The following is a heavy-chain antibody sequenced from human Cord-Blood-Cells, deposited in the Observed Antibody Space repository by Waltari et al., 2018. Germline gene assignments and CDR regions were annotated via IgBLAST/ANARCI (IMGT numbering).Heavy chain of an antibody. CDR2: INHSGST. D-gene: IGHD3-3*01. CDR3: ARYYDFWSGDAFDI. Sequence: QVQLQQWGAGLLKPLETLSLTCAVYGGSFSGYYWSWIRQPPGKGLEWIGEINHSGSTNYNPSLKSRVTISVDTSKNQFSLKLSSVTAADTAVYYCARYYDFWSGDAFDIWGQGTMVTVSS. J-gene: IGHJ3*02. CDR1: GGSFSGYY. V-gene: IGHV4-34*01.